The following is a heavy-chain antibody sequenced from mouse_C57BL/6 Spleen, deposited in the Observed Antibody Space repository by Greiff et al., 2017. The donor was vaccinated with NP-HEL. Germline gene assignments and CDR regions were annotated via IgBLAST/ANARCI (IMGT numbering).Heavy chain of an antibody. CDR2: IYPGSGST. V-gene: IGHV1-55*01. CDR1: GYTFTSYW. Sequence: QVQLQQPGAELVKPGASVKMSCKASGYTFTSYWITWVKQRPGQGLEWIGDIYPGSGSTNYNEKFKSKATLTVDTSSSTAYMQLSSLTSEDSAVYYCARRLIYYGSSSYYYAMDYWGQGTSVTVSS. J-gene: IGHJ4*01. D-gene: IGHD1-1*01. CDR3: ARRLIYYGSSSYYYAMDY.